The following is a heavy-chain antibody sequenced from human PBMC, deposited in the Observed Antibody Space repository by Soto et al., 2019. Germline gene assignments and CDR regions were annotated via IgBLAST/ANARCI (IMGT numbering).Heavy chain of an antibody. CDR2: ISGSGGST. Sequence: GGSMRISCAASGFTFSSYAMSWVRQAPGKGLEWVSAISGSGGSTYYADSVKGRFTISRDNSKNTLYLQMNSLRAEDTAVYYCANKHYYDFWIGYYVMDFCGQGSTVTVSS. CDR3: ANKHYYDFWIGYYVMDF. D-gene: IGHD3-3*01. V-gene: IGHV3-23*01. CDR1: GFTFSSYA. J-gene: IGHJ6*02.